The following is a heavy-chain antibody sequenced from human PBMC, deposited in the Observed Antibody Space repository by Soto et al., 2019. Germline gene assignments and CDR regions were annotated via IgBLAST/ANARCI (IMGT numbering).Heavy chain of an antibody. D-gene: IGHD2-2*01. CDR2: ISAYNGNT. J-gene: IGHJ6*02. Sequence: QVQLVQSGAEVKKPGASVKVSCKASGYTFTSYGISWVRQAPGQGLEWMGWISAYNGNTNYAQKLQGRVTMTTDTSTSTAYMELRSLRFDDTAVYYCARDYAQDIVVVPAAVYYYYYGMDVWGQGTTVTVSS. CDR1: GYTFTSYG. CDR3: ARDYAQDIVVVPAAVYYYYYGMDV. V-gene: IGHV1-18*01.